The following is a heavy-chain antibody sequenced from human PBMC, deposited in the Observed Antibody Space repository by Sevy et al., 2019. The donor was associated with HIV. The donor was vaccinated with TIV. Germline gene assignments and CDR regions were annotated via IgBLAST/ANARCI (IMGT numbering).Heavy chain of an antibody. CDR2: ISSSSRYI. Sequence: GGSLRLSCAASGFMFSSDSMNWVRQAPGKGLEWVSSISSSSRYIYYADSVKGRFTISRDNAKNSLCLQMNSLRAEDTGVYYCAREGWGGAALPNYLDYWGQGTLVTVSS. CDR3: AREGWGGAALPNYLDY. J-gene: IGHJ4*02. V-gene: IGHV3-21*01. D-gene: IGHD3-16*01. CDR1: GFMFSSDS.